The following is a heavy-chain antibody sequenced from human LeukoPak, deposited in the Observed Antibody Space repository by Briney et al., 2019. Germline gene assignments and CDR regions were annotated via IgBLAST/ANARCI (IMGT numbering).Heavy chain of an antibody. J-gene: IGHJ6*02. CDR1: GGSIRCYY. Sequence: SGTLSLTRMCTGGSIRCYYWHWIRQPPGKGREGVGYIYYSWSTNYNPPLKSRVTISVDTSKNQFSLKLSSVPAADTAVYYCARDQGGMDVWGQGTTVTVSS. V-gene: IGHV4-59*01. CDR3: ARDQGGMDV. CDR2: IYYSWST.